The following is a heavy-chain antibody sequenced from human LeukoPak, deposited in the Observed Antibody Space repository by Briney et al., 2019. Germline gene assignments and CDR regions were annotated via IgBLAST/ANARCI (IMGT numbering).Heavy chain of an antibody. V-gene: IGHV3-11*01. CDR1: GFTFSDYY. Sequence: GGSLRLSSAASGFTFSDYYMSWIRQAPGKGLEWVSYISSSGSSIYYADSVKGRFTMSRDNAKNSLYLQMNSLRAEDTAVYYCAGTLSVVPAAIGYWGQGTLVTVSS. CDR3: AGTLSVVPAAIGY. CDR2: ISSSGSSI. J-gene: IGHJ4*02. D-gene: IGHD2-2*01.